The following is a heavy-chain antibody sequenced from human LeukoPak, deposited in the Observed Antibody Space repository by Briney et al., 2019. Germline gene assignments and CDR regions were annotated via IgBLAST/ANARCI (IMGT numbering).Heavy chain of an antibody. J-gene: IGHJ2*01. Sequence: GGSLRLSCAASGFTRSNYAMSWVRQGPGKGPEWVAGISYSSGSIYYLDSVKGRFTISRDNSRNTLYLQMKSLRAEDTAVYYCAKDVLRLNYGYFDLWGRGTLVSVSS. CDR3: AKDVLRLNYGYFDL. CDR1: GFTRSNYA. CDR2: ISYSSGSI. V-gene: IGHV3-23*01. D-gene: IGHD3-16*01.